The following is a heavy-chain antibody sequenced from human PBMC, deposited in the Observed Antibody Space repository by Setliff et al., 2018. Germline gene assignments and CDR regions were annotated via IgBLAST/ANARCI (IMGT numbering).Heavy chain of an antibody. CDR1: GYTFTSYG. CDR2: ISVYNGKT. J-gene: IGHJ4*02. Sequence: ASVKVSCKASGYTFTSYGISWVRQAPGQGLEWMGGISVYNGKTKYAQKFQGRVTMTTDTSTRTAHMEVTSLRSDDTAVYYCATEKFPGDWGDYWGQGTLVTVSS. CDR3: ATEKFPGDWGDY. V-gene: IGHV1-18*01. D-gene: IGHD2-21*01.